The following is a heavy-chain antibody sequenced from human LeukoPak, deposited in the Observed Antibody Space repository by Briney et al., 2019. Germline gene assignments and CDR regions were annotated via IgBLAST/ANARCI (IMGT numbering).Heavy chain of an antibody. CDR2: ISGSGGST. V-gene: IGHV3-23*01. D-gene: IGHD5-18*01. CDR3: AKDGSRTWIPSGGFDP. J-gene: IGHJ5*02. Sequence: GGSLRLSCAASGFTFSSYAMSWVRQAPGKGLEWVSAISGSGGSTYYADSVKGRFTISRDNSKNTLYLQMNSLRAEDTAVYYCAKDGSRTWIPSGGFDPWGQGTLSPSPQ. CDR1: GFTFSSYA.